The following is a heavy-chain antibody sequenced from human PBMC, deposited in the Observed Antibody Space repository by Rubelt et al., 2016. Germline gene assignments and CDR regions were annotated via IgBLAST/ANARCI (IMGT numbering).Heavy chain of an antibody. Sequence: QVQLVQSGAGVKKPGASVKVSCKASGYTFTSYGISWVRQAPGQGLEWMGWISAYHGNTNYAQKVQGRVTMTSDTSTSTAYMELRSRRSDETAVYYWARDPLPVRGVIMTPTHWGQGTLVTVSS. CDR3: ARDPLPVRGVIMTPTH. CDR2: ISAYHGNT. D-gene: IGHD3-10*01. V-gene: IGHV1-18*01. CDR1: GYTFTSYG. J-gene: IGHJ4*02.